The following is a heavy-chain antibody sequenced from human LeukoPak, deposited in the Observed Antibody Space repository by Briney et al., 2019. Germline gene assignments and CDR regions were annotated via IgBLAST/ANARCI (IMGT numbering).Heavy chain of an antibody. Sequence: GGSLRLSCAASGFTFSSYAMSWVRQAPGKGLEWVSAISGSGGSTYYADSVKGRFTISRDNSKNTLYLQMNSLRAEDTAVYYCASSLRFLEWTIDYWGQGTLVTASS. CDR1: GFTFSSYA. D-gene: IGHD3-3*01. J-gene: IGHJ4*02. CDR3: ASSLRFLEWTIDY. CDR2: ISGSGGST. V-gene: IGHV3-23*01.